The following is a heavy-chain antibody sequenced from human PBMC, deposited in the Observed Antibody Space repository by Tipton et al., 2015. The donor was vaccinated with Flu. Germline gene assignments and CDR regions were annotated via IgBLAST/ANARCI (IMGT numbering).Heavy chain of an antibody. J-gene: IGHJ5*02. D-gene: IGHD4-11*01. Sequence: QVQLVQSGGGVVQPGRSLRLSCAAAGFTFSRHGIHWVRQAPGKGLEWIGNIHKTGIIYFNPSLTGRVSISVDTSKNQFSLRLTSVTAADTAVYYCARRDYSNYVSEPKNWFDPWGQGTLVTVSS. CDR2: IHKTGII. CDR1: GFTFSRHGI. CDR3: ARRDYSNYVSEPKNWFDP. V-gene: IGHV4-38-2*01.